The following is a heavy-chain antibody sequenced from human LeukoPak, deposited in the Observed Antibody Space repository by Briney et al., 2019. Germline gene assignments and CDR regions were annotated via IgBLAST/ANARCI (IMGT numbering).Heavy chain of an antibody. V-gene: IGHV4-30-2*01. Sequence: ASETLSLTCTVSGGSISSGGYSWSWIRQPPGKGLEWVGYISQSGSTYYNPFLKSRVTISVDTSKNQFSLKLSSVTAADTAVYYCARDHIAAAGDYYYMDVWGKGTTVTVSS. J-gene: IGHJ6*03. CDR3: ARDHIAAAGDYYYMDV. CDR1: GGSISSGGYS. D-gene: IGHD6-13*01. CDR2: ISQSGST.